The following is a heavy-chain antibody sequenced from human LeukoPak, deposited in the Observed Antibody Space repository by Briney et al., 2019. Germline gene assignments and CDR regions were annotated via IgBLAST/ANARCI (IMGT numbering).Heavy chain of an antibody. Sequence: SVKVSCNASGGTFSSYAISWVRQAPGQGLEWMGRIIPIFGTANYAQKFQGRVTITTDESTSTAYMELSSLRSEDTAMYYCARDSPSYDYVWGSYPQVAFDIWGQGTMVTVSS. J-gene: IGHJ3*02. D-gene: IGHD3-16*02. CDR2: IIPIFGTA. CDR3: ARDSPSYDYVWGSYPQVAFDI. CDR1: GGTFSSYA. V-gene: IGHV1-69*05.